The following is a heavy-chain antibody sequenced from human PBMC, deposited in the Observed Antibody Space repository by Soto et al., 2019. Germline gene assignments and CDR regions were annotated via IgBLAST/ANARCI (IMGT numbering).Heavy chain of an antibody. CDR3: ARAAGIMTRGFHGMDV. CDR1: GFAFSSYE. Sequence: GGSLRLSCAASGFAFSSYEMNWVRQSPGKGLEWLSYISSTASTVHYADSVKGRFTISRDNANNSVYLQMNSLTADDSAVYYCARAAGIMTRGFHGMDVWGQGTTVTVSS. D-gene: IGHD3-10*01. J-gene: IGHJ6*02. CDR2: ISSTASTV. V-gene: IGHV3-48*03.